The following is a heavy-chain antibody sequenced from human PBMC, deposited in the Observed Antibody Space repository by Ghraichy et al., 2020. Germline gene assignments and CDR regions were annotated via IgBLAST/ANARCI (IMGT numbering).Heavy chain of an antibody. Sequence: SQTLSLTCTVSGGSISSSSYYWGWIRQPPGKGLEWIGSIYYSGSTYYNPSLKSRVTISVDTSKNQFSLKLSSVTAADTAVYYCARLARYSGSYGDSWGQGTLVTVSS. V-gene: IGHV4-39*01. D-gene: IGHD1-26*01. CDR2: IYYSGST. CDR3: ARLARYSGSYGDS. CDR1: GGSISSSSYY. J-gene: IGHJ5*01.